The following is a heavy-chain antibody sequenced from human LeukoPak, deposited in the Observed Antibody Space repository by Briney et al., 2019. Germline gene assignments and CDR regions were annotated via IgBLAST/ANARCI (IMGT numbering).Heavy chain of an antibody. CDR3: ARAETRWRQLRLNAFDI. D-gene: IGHD5-24*01. CDR1: GYTFTSYG. V-gene: IGHV1-18*01. Sequence: ASVKVSCKASGYTFTSYGISWVRQAPGQGLEWMGWISAYNGNTNYAQKLQGRVTMTTDTSTSTAYMELRSLRSDDTAVYYCARAETRWRQLRLNAFDIWGQGTMVTVSS. CDR2: ISAYNGNT. J-gene: IGHJ3*02.